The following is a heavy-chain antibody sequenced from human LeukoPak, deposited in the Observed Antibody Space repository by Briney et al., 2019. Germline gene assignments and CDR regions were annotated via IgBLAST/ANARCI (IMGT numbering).Heavy chain of an antibody. Sequence: SETLSLTCTVSGGSISSGGYYWSWIRQHPGKGLEWIGYIYYSGSTNYNPSLKSRVTISVDTSKNQLSLKLSSVTAADTAVYYCARSMVRGVMCFDYWGQGTLVTVSS. J-gene: IGHJ4*02. V-gene: IGHV4-61*08. CDR3: ARSMVRGVMCFDY. CDR2: IYYSGST. D-gene: IGHD3-10*01. CDR1: GGSISSGGYY.